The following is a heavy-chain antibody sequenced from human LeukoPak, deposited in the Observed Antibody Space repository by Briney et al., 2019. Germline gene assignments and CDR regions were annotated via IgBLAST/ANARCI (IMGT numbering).Heavy chain of an antibody. J-gene: IGHJ4*02. V-gene: IGHV3-30-3*01. CDR2: ISYDGCNK. D-gene: IGHD2-8*01. CDR1: GFTFSSYA. CDR3: AREFSDCTNGVCYAYFDY. Sequence: GRSLRLSCAASGFTFSSYAMHWVRQAPGKGLEWVAVISYDGCNKYYADSVKGRFTISRDNSKNTPYLQMNSLRAEGTAVYYCAREFSDCTNGVCYAYFDYWGQGTLVTVSS.